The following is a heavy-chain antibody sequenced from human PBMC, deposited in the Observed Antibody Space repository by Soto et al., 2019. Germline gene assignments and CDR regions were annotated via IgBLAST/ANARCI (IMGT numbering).Heavy chain of an antibody. CDR3: ARDVYDSSGYYSGGFGD. J-gene: IGHJ4*02. V-gene: IGHV1-69*01. CDR1: GGTFSSYA. Sequence: QVQLVQSGAEVKKPGSSVKVSCKASGGTFSSYAISWVRQAPGHGLEWMGGIIPIFGTANYAQKFQGSVTITADESTITAYMELSSLRSEDTAVYYCARDVYDSSGYYSGGFGDWGQGTLVTVSS. D-gene: IGHD3-22*01. CDR2: IIPIFGTA.